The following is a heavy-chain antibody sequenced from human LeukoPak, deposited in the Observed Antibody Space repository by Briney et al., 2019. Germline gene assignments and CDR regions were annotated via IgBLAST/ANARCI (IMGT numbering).Heavy chain of an antibody. J-gene: IGHJ4*02. CDR2: INPNSGGT. Sequence: ASVKVSCKASGYTFTGYYIHWVRQAPGQGLEWMGWINPNSGGTNYAQKFQGRVTMTRDTSISTAYMEPSRLRSDDTAVYYCARVKNYYDSSGYLYYFDYWGQGTLVTVSS. V-gene: IGHV1-2*02. D-gene: IGHD3-22*01. CDR1: GYTFTGYY. CDR3: ARVKNYYDSSGYLYYFDY.